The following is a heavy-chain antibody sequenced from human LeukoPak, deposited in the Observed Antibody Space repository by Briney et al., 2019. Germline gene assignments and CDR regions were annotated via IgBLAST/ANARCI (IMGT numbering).Heavy chain of an antibody. CDR1: GFTLSGTA. D-gene: IGHD3-10*01. V-gene: IGHV3-30*02. CDR2: VPFDETRR. CDR3: AKGKLLDF. Sequence: GRSLTLSCAASGFTLSGTAMHWVRQAPGRGLEWVASVPFDETRRYYADSVKGRFTISRDTSKNTLLLQMTSLRTEDTAVYFCAKGKLLDFWGQGTLVTVSS. J-gene: IGHJ4*02.